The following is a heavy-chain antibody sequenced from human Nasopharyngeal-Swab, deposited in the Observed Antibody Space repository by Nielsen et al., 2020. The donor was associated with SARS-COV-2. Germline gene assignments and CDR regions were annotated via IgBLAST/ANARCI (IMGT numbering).Heavy chain of an antibody. V-gene: IGHV3-7*03. Sequence: GESLKISCAASGFTFSSYWMSWVRQAPGKGLEWVANIKQDGSEKYYVDSVKGRFTISRDNAKNSLYLQMNSLRAADTAVYYCASSEVATMNFDYWGQGTLVTVSS. CDR2: IKQDGSEK. CDR1: GFTFSSYW. D-gene: IGHD5-24*01. CDR3: ASSEVATMNFDY. J-gene: IGHJ4*02.